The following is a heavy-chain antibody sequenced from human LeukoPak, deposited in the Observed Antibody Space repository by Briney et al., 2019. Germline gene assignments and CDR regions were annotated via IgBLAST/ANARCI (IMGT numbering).Heavy chain of an antibody. CDR3: ARASDWNYGVYFDY. CDR1: GYTFTSYA. J-gene: IGHJ4*02. Sequence: ASVKVSCKASGYTFTSYAMHWVRQAPGQRLEWMGWINAGNGNTKYSREFQGRVTITRDTSASTAYMELSSLRSEDMAVYYCARASDWNYGVYFDYWGQGTLVTVSS. D-gene: IGHD1-7*01. V-gene: IGHV1-3*03. CDR2: INAGNGNT.